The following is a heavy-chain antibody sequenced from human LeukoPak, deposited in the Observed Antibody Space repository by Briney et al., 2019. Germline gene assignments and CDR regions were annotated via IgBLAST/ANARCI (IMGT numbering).Heavy chain of an antibody. CDR3: AKPIAVAGTGFDY. CDR2: ISGSSYYI. CDR1: GFTFSSYS. J-gene: IGHJ4*02. D-gene: IGHD6-19*01. Sequence: GGSLRLSFAASGFTFSSYSMNWVRQAPGKGLEWVSSISGSSYYIYYADSVKGRFTISRDNAKNSLYLQMNSLRAEDTAVYYCAKPIAVAGTGFDYWGQGTLVTVSS. V-gene: IGHV3-21*01.